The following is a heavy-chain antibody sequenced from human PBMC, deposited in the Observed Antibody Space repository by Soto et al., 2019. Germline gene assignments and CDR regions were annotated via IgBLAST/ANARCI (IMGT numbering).Heavy chain of an antibody. CDR2: ISWDGGST. V-gene: IGHV3-43*01. D-gene: IGHD3-3*01. J-gene: IGHJ6*02. CDR3: AKDLAREYDFWSGYLEYGMDV. Sequence: PGGSLRLSCAASGFTFDDYTMHWVRQAPGKGLEWVSLISWDGGSTYYADSVKGRFTISRDNSKNPLYLQMNSLRTEDTALYYCAKDLAREYDFWSGYLEYGMDVWGQGTTVTVSS. CDR1: GFTFDDYT.